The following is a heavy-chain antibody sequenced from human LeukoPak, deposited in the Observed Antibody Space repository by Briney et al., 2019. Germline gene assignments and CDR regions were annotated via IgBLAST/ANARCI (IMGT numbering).Heavy chain of an antibody. CDR3: ARTFPDAFDI. CDR1: GFTFSNYG. Sequence: GGSLRLSCAASGFTFSNYGMNWVRQAPGKGLEWVSSISSSSSYIYYADSVKGRFAISRDNAKNSLYLQMNSLRAEDTALYYCARTFPDAFDIWGQGTMVTVSS. CDR2: ISSSSSYI. V-gene: IGHV3-21*01. J-gene: IGHJ3*02.